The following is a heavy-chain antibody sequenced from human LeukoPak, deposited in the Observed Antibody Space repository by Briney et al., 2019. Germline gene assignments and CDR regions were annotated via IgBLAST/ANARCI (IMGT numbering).Heavy chain of an antibody. D-gene: IGHD6-13*01. Sequence: GGSLRLSCAASGFTFSSYAMHWVRQAPGKGLEWVAVISYDGSNKYYADSVKGRFTISRDNSKNTLYLQMNSLRAEDTAVYYCARGIAAAAHDYWGQGTLVTVSS. CDR1: GFTFSSYA. CDR2: ISYDGSNK. J-gene: IGHJ4*02. V-gene: IGHV3-30*04. CDR3: ARGIAAAAHDY.